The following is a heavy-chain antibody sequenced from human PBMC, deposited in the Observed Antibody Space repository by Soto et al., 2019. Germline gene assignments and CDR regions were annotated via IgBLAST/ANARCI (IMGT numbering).Heavy chain of an antibody. J-gene: IGHJ6*02. Sequence: QVQLVESGGGVVQPGRSLRLSCAASGFTFSSYAMHWVRQAPGKGLEWVAVISYDGSNKYYADSVKGRFTISRDNSKNTLYLQMNSLRAEDTAVYYCARGPGNCTNGVCLTDILTGYYRPYYYYGMDVWGQGTTVTVSS. CDR2: ISYDGSNK. CDR1: GFTFSSYA. V-gene: IGHV3-30-3*01. CDR3: ARGPGNCTNGVCLTDILTGYYRPYYYYGMDV. D-gene: IGHD3-9*01.